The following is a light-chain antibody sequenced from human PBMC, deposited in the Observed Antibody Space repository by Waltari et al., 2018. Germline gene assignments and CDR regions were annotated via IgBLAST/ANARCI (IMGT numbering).Light chain of an antibody. Sequence: QSVLTQPPSVSAAPGQQVTISCSGSISNIGENYVSWYQQLPGTAPKLLIHDDNERPSGIPDRFSASKSGSSATLGITGLQTGDEADYYCGTWDSSLSAAVFGGGTKMTVL. CDR2: DDN. V-gene: IGLV1-51*01. J-gene: IGLJ3*02. CDR1: ISNIGENY. CDR3: GTWDSSLSAAV.